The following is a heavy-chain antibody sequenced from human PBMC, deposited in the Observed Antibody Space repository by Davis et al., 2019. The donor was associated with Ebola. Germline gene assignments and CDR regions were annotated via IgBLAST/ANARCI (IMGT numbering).Heavy chain of an antibody. CDR3: AREYPWYQPYHFDY. J-gene: IGHJ4*02. CDR1: GFSFSSYT. Sequence: GGSLRLSCAASGFSFSSYTMSWVRQAPGKGLEWVSSISSSSSYIYYADSVKGRLTISRDNAKNSLFLQMDSLRAEDTAVYYCAREYPWYQPYHFDYWGQGTLVTVSS. CDR2: ISSSSSYI. D-gene: IGHD2-2*01. V-gene: IGHV3-21*01.